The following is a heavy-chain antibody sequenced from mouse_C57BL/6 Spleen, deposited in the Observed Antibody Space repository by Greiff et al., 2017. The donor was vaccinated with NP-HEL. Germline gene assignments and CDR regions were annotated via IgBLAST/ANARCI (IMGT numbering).Heavy chain of an antibody. CDR2: IYPSASET. CDR3: AISSGGSAY. D-gene: IGHD3-2*02. Sequence: QVQLQQSGAELVRPGSSVKLSCKASGYTFTSYWMDWVKQRPGQGLEWIGNIYPSASETHYNQKFKDKATLTVDKSSSTAYMQLSSLTSEDSAVYYCAISSGGSAYWGQGTLVTVSA. J-gene: IGHJ3*01. V-gene: IGHV1-61*01. CDR1: GYTFTSYW.